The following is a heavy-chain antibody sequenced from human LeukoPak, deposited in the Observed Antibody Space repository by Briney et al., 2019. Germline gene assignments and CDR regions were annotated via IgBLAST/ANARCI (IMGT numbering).Heavy chain of an antibody. V-gene: IGHV3-66*01. J-gene: IGHJ3*02. CDR2: IYSGGST. Sequence: GGSLRLSCAASGFTVSSNYMSWVRQAPGKGLEWVSVIYSGGSTYYADSVKGRFTISRDSSKNTLYLQMNSLRAEDTAVYYCASLPPNDAFDIWGQGTMVTVSS. CDR1: GFTVSSNY. CDR3: ASLPPNDAFDI.